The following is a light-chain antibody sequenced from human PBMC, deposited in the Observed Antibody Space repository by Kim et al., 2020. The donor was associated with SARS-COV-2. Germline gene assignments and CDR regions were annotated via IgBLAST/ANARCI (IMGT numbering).Light chain of an antibody. CDR2: GAS. V-gene: IGKV3-15*01. CDR3: QQYNNWPPSNT. J-gene: IGKJ5*01. Sequence: EIVMTQSPATLSVSPGERATLSCRASQSVSSNLAWYQQKPGQAPRLLIYGASTRATGIPARFSGSGSGTEFTLTISSLQSEDFAVYYCQQYNNWPPSNTSVQGTRLEIK. CDR1: QSVSSN.